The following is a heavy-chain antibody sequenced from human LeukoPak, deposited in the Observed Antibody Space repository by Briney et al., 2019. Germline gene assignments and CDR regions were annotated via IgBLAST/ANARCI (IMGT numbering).Heavy chain of an antibody. CDR1: GGSISPYY. CDR3: ASRDPTESYWYFDL. D-gene: IGHD1-14*01. V-gene: IGHV4-59*08. CDR2: IYYSGST. J-gene: IGHJ2*01. Sequence: PSETLSLTCTVSGGSISPYYWSWIRQPPGKGLEWIGYIYYSGSTHYNPSLKSQFTISVYTSKNQFSLELSSVTAAGTAVYFCASRDPTESYWYFDLWGRGTLVTVSS.